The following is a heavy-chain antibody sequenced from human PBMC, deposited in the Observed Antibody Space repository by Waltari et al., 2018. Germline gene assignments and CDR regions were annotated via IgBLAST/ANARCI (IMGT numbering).Heavy chain of an antibody. CDR1: GFTFSSYG. CDR2: IRYDGSNK. V-gene: IGHV3-30*02. Sequence: QVQLVESGGGVVQPGGSLRLSCAASGFTFSSYGMHWVRQAPGKGLEWVAVIRYDGSNKYYADSVKGRFTISRDNSKNTLYLQMNSLRAEDTAVYYCAKGGDGYPGRFDYWGQGTLVTVSS. D-gene: IGHD5-12*01. J-gene: IGHJ4*02. CDR3: AKGGDGYPGRFDY.